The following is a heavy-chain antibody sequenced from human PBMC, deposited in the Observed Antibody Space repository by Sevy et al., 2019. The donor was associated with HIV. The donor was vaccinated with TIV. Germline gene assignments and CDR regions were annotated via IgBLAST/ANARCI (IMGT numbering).Heavy chain of an antibody. CDR1: GFTFSSYS. CDR3: ARRLSSVWYFDF. J-gene: IGHJ4*02. Sequence: GGSLRLSCAASGFTFSSYSMNWVRQAPGKGLEWVSSISSSSSYIYYADSVKGRFTISRDNAKNSLYLQMNSLRAEDTAVYYCARRLSSVWYFDFWGQGTLVTVSS. CDR2: ISSSSSYI. D-gene: IGHD6-19*01. V-gene: IGHV3-21*01.